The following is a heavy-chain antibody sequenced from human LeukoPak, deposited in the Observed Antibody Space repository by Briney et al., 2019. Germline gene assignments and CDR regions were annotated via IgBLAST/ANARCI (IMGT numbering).Heavy chain of an antibody. CDR1: GYTFTSYY. J-gene: IGHJ3*02. D-gene: IGHD1-1*01. Sequence: ASVKVSCKASGYTFTSYYMHWVRQAPGQGLEWMGLINPNGGNTNYTQKFQGRVTMTRDTSTSTVYMELSSLRSEDTAVYYCARTSYLWSAFDIWGQGTMVTVSS. CDR2: INPNGGNT. CDR3: ARTSYLWSAFDI. V-gene: IGHV1-46*03.